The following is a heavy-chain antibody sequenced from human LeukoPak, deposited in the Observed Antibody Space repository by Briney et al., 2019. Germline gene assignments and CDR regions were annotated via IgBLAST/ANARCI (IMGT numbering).Heavy chain of an antibody. D-gene: IGHD3-10*01. CDR2: IYHSGST. V-gene: IGHV4-59*01. Sequence: SETLSLTCTVSGDSITTYYWSWIRQPPGKGLEWIGYIYHSGSTKYNPSLKSRVTISVDTSKKQFPPKLSSVTAADTAVYYCARDGYGGVDSWGQGTLVTVSS. J-gene: IGHJ4*02. CDR1: GDSITTYY. CDR3: ARDGYGGVDS.